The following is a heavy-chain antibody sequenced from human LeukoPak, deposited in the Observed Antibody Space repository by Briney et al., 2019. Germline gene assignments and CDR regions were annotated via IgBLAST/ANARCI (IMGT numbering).Heavy chain of an antibody. CDR2: ISSSGSHT. Sequence: GGSLRLSCAASGFTFSDHYMSWIRQAPGKGLEWVSYISSSGSHTNYADSVKGRFTISRDNAKNSLYLQMNSLRAEDTAVYYCARRASAALKYAFDYWGQGTLVTVSS. D-gene: IGHD6-13*01. CDR1: GFTFSDHY. V-gene: IGHV3-11*03. J-gene: IGHJ4*02. CDR3: ARRASAALKYAFDY.